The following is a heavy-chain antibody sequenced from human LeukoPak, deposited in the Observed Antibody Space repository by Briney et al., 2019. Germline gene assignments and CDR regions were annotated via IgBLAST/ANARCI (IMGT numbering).Heavy chain of an antibody. CDR2: ISVYNGNT. Sequence: ASVKVSCKASGYTFTSYGISWVRQAPGQGLEWMGWISVYNGNTNYAQKFQGRVTMTTDTSTSTAYMELRSLRSDDTAVYYCAGVFRWELPYYFDYWGQGTLVTVSS. J-gene: IGHJ4*02. CDR1: GYTFTSYG. V-gene: IGHV1-18*01. CDR3: AGVFRWELPYYFDY. D-gene: IGHD1-26*01.